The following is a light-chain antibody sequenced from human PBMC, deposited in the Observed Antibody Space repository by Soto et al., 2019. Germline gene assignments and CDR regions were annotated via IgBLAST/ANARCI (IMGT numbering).Light chain of an antibody. CDR1: QSVSSSY. Sequence: EIVLTQSPGTLSLSPGERATLSCRASQSVSSSYLAWYQQKPGQAPRLLIYGASSRATGIPDRFSGSGSGTDFTLTISSLEPEDFAVYYCQQYGSSPYTFGQGTK. CDR3: QQYGSSPYT. J-gene: IGKJ2*01. V-gene: IGKV3-20*01. CDR2: GAS.